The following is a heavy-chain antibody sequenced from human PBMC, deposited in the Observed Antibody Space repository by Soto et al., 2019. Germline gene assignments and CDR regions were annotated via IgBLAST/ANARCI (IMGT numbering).Heavy chain of an antibody. D-gene: IGHD3-10*01. CDR3: ARGRGSENYRGHWFDP. J-gene: IGHJ5*02. CDR2: IISTGSVT. V-gene: IGHV3-48*01. Sequence: EAQLVESGGALVQPGGSLRLSCAASGFTFGGHSMNWVRQAPGKWLEWVSYIISTGSVTHYADSVKGRFTISRDNGKNSLYLQMNSLRAEDTAVYYCARGRGSENYRGHWFDPWGQGTLVTVSS. CDR1: GFTFGGHS.